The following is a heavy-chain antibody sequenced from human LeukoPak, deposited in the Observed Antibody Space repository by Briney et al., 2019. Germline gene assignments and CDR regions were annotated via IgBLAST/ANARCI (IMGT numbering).Heavy chain of an antibody. D-gene: IGHD2-2*01. Sequence: ASVKVSCKASGYTFTSYDINWVRQATGQGLEWMGWMNPNSGNTGYAQKFQGRVTMTRNTSISTAYMELSSLRSEDTAVYYCARVVGYCSSTSCLDGMDVWGQGTTVTVSS. CDR2: MNPNSGNT. CDR3: ARVVGYCSSTSCLDGMDV. CDR1: GYTFTSYD. J-gene: IGHJ6*02. V-gene: IGHV1-8*01.